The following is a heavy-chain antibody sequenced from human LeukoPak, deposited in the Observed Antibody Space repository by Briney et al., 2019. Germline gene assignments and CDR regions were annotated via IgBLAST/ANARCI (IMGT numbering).Heavy chain of an antibody. CDR3: ATMMYGSGNYYNSDY. D-gene: IGHD3-10*01. J-gene: IGHJ4*02. V-gene: IGHV4-38-2*02. CDR2: IYHSGTT. CDR1: GGSISSFY. Sequence: SETLSLTCTVSGGSISSFYWGWIRQPPGKGLEWIGTIYHSGTTYYSPSLKSRVTISIHTSKNQFSLRLTSVTAADTAVYYCATMMYGSGNYYNSDYWGQGTLVTVSS.